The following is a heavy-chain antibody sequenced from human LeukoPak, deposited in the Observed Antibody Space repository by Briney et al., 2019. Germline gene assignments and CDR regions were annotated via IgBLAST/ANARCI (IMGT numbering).Heavy chain of an antibody. D-gene: IGHD3-16*01. V-gene: IGHV3-23*01. CDR1: GFTFSSYW. CDR2: ISGSGSST. CDR3: AKHPIVGRGSYFQH. J-gene: IGHJ1*01. Sequence: PGGSLRLSCAASGFTFSSYWMSWVRQAPGKGLEWVSAISGSGSSTYYAASVKGRFTISRDNSKNTLYLQMNSLRAEDTAVYYCAKHPIVGRGSYFQHWGQGTLVTVSS.